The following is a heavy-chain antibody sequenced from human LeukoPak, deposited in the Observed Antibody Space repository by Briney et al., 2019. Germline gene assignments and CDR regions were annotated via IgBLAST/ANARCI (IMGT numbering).Heavy chain of an antibody. J-gene: IGHJ4*02. V-gene: IGHV4/OR15-8*01. Sequence: SQTRSLTCGVSGGSIGSTNWWSCVRQPPGQGLEGMGETSRGGRTNYNPFLKSRVTMSLAESKTHFSLILASGPAADTAVYYCSRESGPFAAFGYWGQGTLVTVTS. CDR2: TSRGGRT. CDR1: GGSIGSTNW. CDR3: SRESGPFAAFGY. D-gene: IGHD1-26*01.